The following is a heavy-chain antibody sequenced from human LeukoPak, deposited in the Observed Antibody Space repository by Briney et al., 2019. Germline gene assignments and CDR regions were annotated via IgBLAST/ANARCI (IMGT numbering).Heavy chain of an antibody. J-gene: IGHJ4*02. Sequence: PSETLSLTCTVSGGSISSGDYYWSWIRQPPGKGLEWIGYIYYSGSTYYNPSLKSRVTISVDTSKNQFSLKLSSVTAADTAMYYCARHLYESRGQTSFDYWGQGTLVTVSS. D-gene: IGHD3-22*01. V-gene: IGHV4-30-4*01. CDR2: IYYSGST. CDR1: GGSISSGDYY. CDR3: ARHLYESRGQTSFDY.